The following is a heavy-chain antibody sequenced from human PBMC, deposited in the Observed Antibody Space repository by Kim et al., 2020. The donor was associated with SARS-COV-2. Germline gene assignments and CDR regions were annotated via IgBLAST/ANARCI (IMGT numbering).Heavy chain of an antibody. J-gene: IGHJ4*02. CDR1: GFTFSSSA. CDR3: AAVMTSVAEVHDC. V-gene: IGHV1-58*01. Sequence: SVKVSCQASGFTFSSSAVQWVRQARGQRPEWIGWVVVDSGNTNYSPTFHERVAITRDMPTSTAYMELSSLRPEDTAIYYCAAVMTSVAEVHDCWRQGSLVTVSS. CDR2: VVVDSGNT. D-gene: IGHD4-17*01.